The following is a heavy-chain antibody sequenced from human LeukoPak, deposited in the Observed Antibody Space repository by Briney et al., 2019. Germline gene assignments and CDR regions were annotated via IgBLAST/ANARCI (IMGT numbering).Heavy chain of an antibody. V-gene: IGHV4-30-4*08. J-gene: IGHJ4*02. CDR1: GGSISSSSYY. CDR3: ARASSGSYSDY. CDR2: IYYSGST. Sequence: KTSETLSLTCTVSGGSISSSSYYWGWIRQPPGKGLEWIGYIYYSGSTYYNPSLKSRVTISVDTSKNQFSLKLSSVTAADTAVYYCARASSGSYSDYWGQGTLVTVSS. D-gene: IGHD1-26*01.